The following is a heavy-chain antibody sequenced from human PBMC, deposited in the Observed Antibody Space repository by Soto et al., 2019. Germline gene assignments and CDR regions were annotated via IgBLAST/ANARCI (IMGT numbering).Heavy chain of an antibody. CDR3: ARDRVYAFDI. CDR2: ITSSSSDM. J-gene: IGHJ3*02. D-gene: IGHD3-10*01. V-gene: IGHV3-48*01. Sequence: PGGLLRLSCAASGFIFGTYSMNWVRQAPGKGLEWISYITSSSSDMYYADSVRGRFTISRDNAKNSLYLQMNSLRAEDTAVYYCARDRVYAFDIWGQGTMVTVSS. CDR1: GFIFGTYS.